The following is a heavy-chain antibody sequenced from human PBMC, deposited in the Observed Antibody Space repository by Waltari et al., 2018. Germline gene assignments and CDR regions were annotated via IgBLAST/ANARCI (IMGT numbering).Heavy chain of an antibody. CDR1: GGSFSGYY. J-gene: IGHJ3*02. CDR2: INHGGST. V-gene: IGHV4-34*01. CDR3: ARRPDGFDI. Sequence: QVQLQQWGAGLLKPSETLSLTCAVYGGSFSGYYWSWVRQSPGKGLEWIGQINHGGSTNYTPSRKSRVSISVDTSKNQFSLKVTSVTAADTAVYYCARRPDGFDIWGQGTKVTVSS.